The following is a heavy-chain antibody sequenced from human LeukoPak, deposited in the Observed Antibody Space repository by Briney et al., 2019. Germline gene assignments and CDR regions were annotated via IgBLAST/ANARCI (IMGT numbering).Heavy chain of an antibody. CDR2: ISSSGSTI. V-gene: IGHV3-11*01. Sequence: GGSLRLSCAVSGITLSTYGMSWIRQAPGKGLEWVSYISSSGSTIYYADSVKGRFTISRDNAKNSLYLQMNSLRAEDTDVYYCARDPRTVPMRYSSGWTPYFDYWGQGTLVTVSS. CDR3: ARDPRTVPMRYSSGWTPYFDY. CDR1: GITLSTYG. D-gene: IGHD6-19*01. J-gene: IGHJ4*02.